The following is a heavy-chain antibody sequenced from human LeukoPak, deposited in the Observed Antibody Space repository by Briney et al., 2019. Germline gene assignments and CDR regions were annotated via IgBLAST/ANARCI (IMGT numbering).Heavy chain of an antibody. V-gene: IGHV4-34*01. CDR2: INHSGST. D-gene: IGHD6-19*01. J-gene: IGHJ4*02. Sequence: NPSETLSLTCAVYGGSFSGYYWNWICQPPGKGLEWIGEINHSGSTNYNPSLKSRVTISVDTSKNQFSLKLSSVTAADTAVYYCARGLQWLVKYYFDYWGQGTLVTVSS. CDR3: ARGLQWLVKYYFDY. CDR1: GGSFSGYY.